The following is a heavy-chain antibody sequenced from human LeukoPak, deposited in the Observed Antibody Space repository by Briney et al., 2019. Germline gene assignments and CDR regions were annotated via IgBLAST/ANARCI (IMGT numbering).Heavy chain of an antibody. CDR1: GFTFSSYW. Sequence: GGSLRLSCAASGFTFSSYWMHWVRQAPGKGLVWVSRINSDGSSTSYADSVKGRFTISRDNSRNTLYLQMNSLRAEDTAVYYCARDYYDSSGYYPYWGQGTLVTVSS. V-gene: IGHV3-74*01. J-gene: IGHJ4*02. D-gene: IGHD3-22*01. CDR3: ARDYYDSSGYYPY. CDR2: INSDGSST.